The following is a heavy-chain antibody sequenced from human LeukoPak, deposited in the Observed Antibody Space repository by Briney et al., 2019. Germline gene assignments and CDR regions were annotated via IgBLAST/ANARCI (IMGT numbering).Heavy chain of an antibody. CDR3: ARDTPLWESSAQYPHYYYYYGMDV. CDR1: GGTFSSYA. CDR2: IIPIFGTA. V-gene: IGHV1-69*01. Sequence: SVKVSCKASGGTFSSYAISWVRQAPGQGLEWMGGIIPIFGTANYAQKFQGRVTITADESTSIAYMELSSLRSEDTAVYYCARDTPLWESSAQYPHYYYYYGMDVWGQGTTVTVSS. D-gene: IGHD1-26*01. J-gene: IGHJ6*02.